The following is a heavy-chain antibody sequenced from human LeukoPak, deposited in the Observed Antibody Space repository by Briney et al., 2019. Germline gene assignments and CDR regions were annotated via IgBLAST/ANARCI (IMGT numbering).Heavy chain of an antibody. Sequence: ASVKVSCKASGYTFTSYAMHWVRQAPGQRLEWMGWINAGNGNTKYSQKFQGRVTITRDTSASTAYMELSSLRSEDTAVYYCARGWTTVTTAGDYWGQGTLVTVSS. CDR2: INAGNGNT. V-gene: IGHV1-3*01. CDR3: ARGWTTVTTAGDY. D-gene: IGHD4-17*01. J-gene: IGHJ4*02. CDR1: GYTFTSYA.